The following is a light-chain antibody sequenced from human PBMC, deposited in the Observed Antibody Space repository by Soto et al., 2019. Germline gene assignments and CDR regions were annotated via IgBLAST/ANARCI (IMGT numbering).Light chain of an antibody. CDR1: QSISSW. J-gene: IGKJ2*01. Sequence: DIQMTQSPSTLSASVGDRVTITCRASQSISSWLAWYQQKPGKAPKLLIYKASSLEGGVPSRFSGSGSGTEFTLTISSLQPDDFATYHCQQYNSYPYTFGQGTKLEIK. V-gene: IGKV1-5*03. CDR3: QQYNSYPYT. CDR2: KAS.